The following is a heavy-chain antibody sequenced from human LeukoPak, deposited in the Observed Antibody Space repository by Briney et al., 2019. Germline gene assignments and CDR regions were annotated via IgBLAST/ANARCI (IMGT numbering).Heavy chain of an antibody. CDR2: IYPGDSDT. J-gene: IGHJ4*02. Sequence: GESLKISCKGSGYSFTSYWIGWVRQMPGKGLEWMGIIYPGDSDTRYSPSFQGQVTISADKSISTAYLQWSSLKASDTAMYHCARQTYSGSYYPVFSFDYWGQGTLVTVSS. V-gene: IGHV5-51*01. D-gene: IGHD1-26*01. CDR1: GYSFTSYW. CDR3: ARQTYSGSYYPVFSFDY.